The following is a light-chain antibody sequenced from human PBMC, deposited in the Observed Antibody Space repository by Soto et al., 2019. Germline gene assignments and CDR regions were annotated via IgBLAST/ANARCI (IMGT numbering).Light chain of an antibody. Sequence: EIVMTQSPATLSVSPGERATLSCRASQSVSRNLAWYQQRPGQAPRLLIYGASTRATGIPARFSDSGSGTDFTLTISRLEPEDFAVYYCQQYVSSPRTFGQGTKVDIK. CDR3: QQYVSSPRT. CDR2: GAS. J-gene: IGKJ1*01. CDR1: QSVSRN. V-gene: IGKV3-15*01.